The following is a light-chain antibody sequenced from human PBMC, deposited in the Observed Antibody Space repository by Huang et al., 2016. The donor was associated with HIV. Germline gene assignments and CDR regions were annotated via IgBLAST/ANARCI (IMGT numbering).Light chain of an antibody. J-gene: IGKJ1*01. V-gene: IGKV1-39*01. CDR2: TAS. Sequence: DIQMIQSPPSLSASVGDRVTFTCRANQNITNTLNWYQQKPGKAPKLLIYTASTLESGVPSRFSGSGSGSRFTLNIVSLQPEDFATYYCQQSFNVPRTFGRGTTLEIK. CDR1: QNITNT. CDR3: QQSFNVPRT.